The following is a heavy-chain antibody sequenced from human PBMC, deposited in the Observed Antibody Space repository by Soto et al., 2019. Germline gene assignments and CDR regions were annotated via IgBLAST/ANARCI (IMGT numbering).Heavy chain of an antibody. CDR1: GFTFGTYS. D-gene: IGHD4-17*01. Sequence: EVQLVESGGGLVKPGGSLRLSCAASGFTFGTYSMNWARQAPGKGLECVSSISTSGSYIYYADSVKGRFTISRDNAKNSLYLQMNSLRAEDTAVYFCARNYGYYMDVWGKGTTVTVSS. V-gene: IGHV3-21*01. J-gene: IGHJ6*03. CDR3: ARNYGYYMDV. CDR2: ISTSGSYI.